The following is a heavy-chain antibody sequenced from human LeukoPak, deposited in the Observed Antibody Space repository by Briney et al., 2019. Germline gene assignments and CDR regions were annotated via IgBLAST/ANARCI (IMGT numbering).Heavy chain of an antibody. CDR3: ASGGLIXXXXXGYXFDY. CDR1: GDSISHYY. Sequence: SETLSLTCTVSGDSISHYYWSWIRQPPGKGLEWIGXVSYSGSTNYXTSLKSRVTISVDTSKNQFSLKLSSVTAADTAVYYCASGGLIXXXXXGYXFDYWGQGTLVTVSS. CDR2: VSYSGST. J-gene: IGHJ4*02. D-gene: IGHD3-16*01. V-gene: IGHV4-59*01.